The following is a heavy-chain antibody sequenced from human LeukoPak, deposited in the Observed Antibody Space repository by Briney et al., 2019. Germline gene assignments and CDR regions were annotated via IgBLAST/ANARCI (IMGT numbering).Heavy chain of an antibody. Sequence: PSETLSLTCAVYGGSFSGYYWSWIRQPPGKGLEWIGEINHSGSTNYNPSLKSRVTISVDTSKNQFSLKLSSVTAADTAVYYCARDGVMGSGYTAMGKNAFDTWGQGTMVTVSS. V-gene: IGHV4-34*01. CDR1: GGSFSGYY. D-gene: IGHD5-18*01. CDR2: INHSGST. CDR3: ARDGVMGSGYTAMGKNAFDT. J-gene: IGHJ3*02.